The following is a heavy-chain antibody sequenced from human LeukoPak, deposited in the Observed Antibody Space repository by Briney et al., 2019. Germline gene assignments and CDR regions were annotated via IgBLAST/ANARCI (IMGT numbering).Heavy chain of an antibody. Sequence: GGSLRLSCAASGFTFSNYEMNWVRQAPGKGLEWVSYISSSGSTIYYADSVKGRFTISRDNAKNSLYLQMNSLRAEDTAVYYCARDHRGYCSSTSCYTYWFDPWGQGTLVTVSS. D-gene: IGHD2-2*02. V-gene: IGHV3-48*03. CDR3: ARDHRGYCSSTSCYTYWFDP. J-gene: IGHJ5*02. CDR1: GFTFSNYE. CDR2: ISSSGSTI.